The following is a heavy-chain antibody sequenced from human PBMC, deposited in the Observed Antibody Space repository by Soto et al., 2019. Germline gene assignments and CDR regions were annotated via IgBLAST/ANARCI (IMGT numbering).Heavy chain of an antibody. D-gene: IGHD1-26*01. J-gene: IGHJ6*02. CDR1: AFTFSSYG. Sequence: QVQLVESGGGVVQPGRSLRLSCAASAFTFSSYGMHWVRQAPGKGLEWVAVISYDGSNKYYADSVKGRFTISRDHSKNTLYLHMNSLRAEDTAVYYCAKSIVGAIRSGMDVWGQGTTVTVSS. V-gene: IGHV3-30*18. CDR2: ISYDGSNK. CDR3: AKSIVGAIRSGMDV.